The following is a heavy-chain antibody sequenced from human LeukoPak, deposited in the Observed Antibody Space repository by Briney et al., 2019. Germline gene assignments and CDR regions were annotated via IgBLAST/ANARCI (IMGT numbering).Heavy chain of an antibody. CDR3: ARDLTRYYYGSGSYHTPFDY. V-gene: IGHV3-7*03. CDR1: GFTFSSYW. J-gene: IGHJ4*02. CDR2: IKQDGSEK. D-gene: IGHD3-10*01. Sequence: GGSLRLSCAASGFTFSSYWMSWVRQAPGKGLEGVANIKQDGSEKYYVDSVKGRFTISRDNAKNSLYLQMNSLRAEDTAVYYCARDLTRYYYGSGSYHTPFDYWGQGTLVTVSS.